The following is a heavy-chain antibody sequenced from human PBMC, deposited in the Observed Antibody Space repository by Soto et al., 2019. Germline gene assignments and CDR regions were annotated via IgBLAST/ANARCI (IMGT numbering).Heavy chain of an antibody. CDR1: GYTFTSYG. CDR2: ISAYNGNT. J-gene: IGHJ6*02. V-gene: IGHV1-18*01. Sequence: ASVKVSCKASGYTFTSYGISWVRQAPGQGLEWMGWISAYNGNTNYAQKLQGRVTMTTDTSTGTAYVELRSLRSDDTAVYYCAREHYDSPDGMDVWGQGTTVTVSS. D-gene: IGHD3-22*01. CDR3: AREHYDSPDGMDV.